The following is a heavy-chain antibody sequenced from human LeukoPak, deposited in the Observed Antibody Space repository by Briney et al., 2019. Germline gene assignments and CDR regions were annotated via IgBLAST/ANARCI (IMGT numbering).Heavy chain of an antibody. V-gene: IGHV3-30*03. CDR2: ISYDGSHK. Sequence: GGSLRLSCAASGITFRSYGMHWVRQAPGKGLEWVAVISYDGSHKYYADSVKGRFSISRDNSKNTLYLQMNSLRAEDTAVYYCARFPEYSGFDYWGQGTLVTVSS. J-gene: IGHJ4*02. CDR1: GITFRSYG. D-gene: IGHD6-6*01. CDR3: ARFPEYSGFDY.